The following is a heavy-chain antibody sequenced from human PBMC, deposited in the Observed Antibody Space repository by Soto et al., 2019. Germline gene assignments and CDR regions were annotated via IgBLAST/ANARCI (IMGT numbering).Heavy chain of an antibody. Sequence: ESGPTLVNPTQTLTLTCTFSRFSLSTSGVGVGWIRQPPGKALEWLALIYWNDDKRYSPSLKNRLTITKDTSKNQVVLTLTNINPVDTATYYCAHSGPTGSRTRGSWFDPWGQGTLVTVSS. CDR2: IYWNDDK. D-gene: IGHD6-13*01. CDR3: AHSGPTGSRTRGSWFDP. J-gene: IGHJ5*02. V-gene: IGHV2-5*01. CDR1: RFSLSTSGVG.